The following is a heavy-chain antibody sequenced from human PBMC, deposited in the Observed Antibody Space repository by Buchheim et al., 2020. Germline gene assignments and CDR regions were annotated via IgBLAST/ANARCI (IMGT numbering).Heavy chain of an antibody. V-gene: IGHV3-48*03. CDR2: LSTSGANQ. CDR3: ARGSYEYCSSTSCYDWFDP. D-gene: IGHD2-2*01. Sequence: EVQLVESGGGLVPPGGSLRLSCAVAGIDVYNYEMNWVRQAPGKGLEWVSSLSTSGANQDYADSVKGRFAIYRDPAQNSVYLQMNSLRAEDTAVYYCARGSYEYCSSTSCYDWFDPWGQGTL. CDR1: GIDVYNYE. J-gene: IGHJ5*02.